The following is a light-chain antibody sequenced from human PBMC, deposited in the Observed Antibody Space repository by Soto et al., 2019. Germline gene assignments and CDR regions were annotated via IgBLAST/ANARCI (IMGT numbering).Light chain of an antibody. J-gene: IGKJ2*01. CDR2: EAS. CDR3: HQYNSYSPT. Sequence: DIKMTQSPSTLSASVGDRVTITCRASKSVSSWLAWYQQRPGKAPKLLIYEASSLESGVPSRFSGSGSGTEFTLTISSLQPDDVATYYCHQYNSYSPTFGQGTKLEIK. V-gene: IGKV1-5*01. CDR1: KSVSSW.